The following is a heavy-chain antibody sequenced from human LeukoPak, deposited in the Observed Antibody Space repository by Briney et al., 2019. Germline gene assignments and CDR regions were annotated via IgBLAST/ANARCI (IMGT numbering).Heavy chain of an antibody. V-gene: IGHV4-39*07. J-gene: IGHJ6*03. CDR2: IYYSGST. CDR3: ARAGIQLWPSYYMDV. CDR1: GGSISSSSYY. D-gene: IGHD5-18*01. Sequence: SEILSLTCTVSGGSISSSSYYWGWIRQPPGKGLEWIGSIYYSGSTYYNPSLKSRVTISVDTSKNQFSLKLSSVTAADTAVYYCARAGIQLWPSYYMDVWGKGTTVTVSS.